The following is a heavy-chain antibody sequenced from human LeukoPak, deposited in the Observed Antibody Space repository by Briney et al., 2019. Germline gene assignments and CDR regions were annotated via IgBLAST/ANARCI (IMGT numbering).Heavy chain of an antibody. J-gene: IGHJ5*02. Sequence: SETLSLTCTVSGGSISSYYWSWIRQPAGKGLEWIGRIYTSGSTNYNPSLKSRVTISGDTSKNQFSLKLSSVTAADTAVYYCARSTLGYCSGGSCSWFDPWGQGTLVTVSS. CDR3: ARSTLGYCSGGSCSWFDP. D-gene: IGHD2-15*01. V-gene: IGHV4-4*07. CDR2: IYTSGST. CDR1: GGSISSYY.